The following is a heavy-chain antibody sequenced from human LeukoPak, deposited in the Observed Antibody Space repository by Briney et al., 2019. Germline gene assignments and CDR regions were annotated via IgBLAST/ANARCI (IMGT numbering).Heavy chain of an antibody. CDR3: ARVRGYCSGGSCYSIRWFDP. J-gene: IGHJ5*02. D-gene: IGHD2-15*01. CDR2: IYTSGST. CDR1: GGSISSYY. V-gene: IGHV4-4*07. Sequence: SETLSLTCTVSGGSISSYYWSWIRQPAGKGLEWIGRIYTSGSTNYNPSLKSRVTMSVDTSKNQFSLKLSSVTAADTAVYYCARVRGYCSGGSCYSIRWFDPWGQGTLVTVSS.